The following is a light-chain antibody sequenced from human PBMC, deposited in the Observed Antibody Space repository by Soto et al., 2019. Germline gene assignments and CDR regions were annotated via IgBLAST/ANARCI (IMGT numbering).Light chain of an antibody. V-gene: IGKV3-20*01. CDR3: QLYGSSPPRYT. Sequence: VLTLSPSTVSLSPGERATLSCRASQSVSSSYLAWYQQKPGQAPRLLIYAASTRATGIPDRFSGSGSGTDFTLTISRLEPEDFAVYFCQLYGSSPPRYTFG. CDR2: AAS. J-gene: IGKJ2*01. CDR1: QSVSSSY.